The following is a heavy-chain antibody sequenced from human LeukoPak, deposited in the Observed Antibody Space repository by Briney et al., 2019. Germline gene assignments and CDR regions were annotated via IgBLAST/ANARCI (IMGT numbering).Heavy chain of an antibody. CDR1: GGSISSYY. V-gene: IGHV4-59*01. CDR3: ARGKWLYDY. CDR2: IYYSGST. Sequence: SGTLSLTCTVSGGSISSYYWSWIRQPPGKGLEWIGYIYYSGSTNYNPSLKSRVTISVDTSKNQFSLKLSSVTAADTAVYYCARGKWLYDYWGQGTLVTVSS. J-gene: IGHJ4*02. D-gene: IGHD3-22*01.